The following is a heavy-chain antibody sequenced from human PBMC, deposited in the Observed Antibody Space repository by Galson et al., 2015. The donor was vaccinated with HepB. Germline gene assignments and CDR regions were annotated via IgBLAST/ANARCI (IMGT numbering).Heavy chain of an antibody. V-gene: IGHV1-24*01. CDR3: ATVHDIVVVPAAMGFDY. Sequence: SVKVSCKVSGYTLTELSMHWVRQAPGKGLEWMGGFDPEDGETIYAQKFQGRVTMTEDTSTDTAYMELSSLRSEDTAVYYCATVHDIVVVPAAMGFDYWGQGTLVTVSS. D-gene: IGHD2-2*01. J-gene: IGHJ4*02. CDR1: GYTLTELS. CDR2: FDPEDGET.